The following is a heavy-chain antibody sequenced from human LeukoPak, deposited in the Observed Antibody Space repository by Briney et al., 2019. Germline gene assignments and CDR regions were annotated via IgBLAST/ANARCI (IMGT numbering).Heavy chain of an antibody. D-gene: IGHD3-22*01. Sequence: GGSLRLSCAASGFXFSDYYMSWIRQAPGKGLEWVSYISSSSSYTNYADSVKGRFTISRDNAKNSLYLQMNSLRAEDTAVYYCAREVVITKGWFDPWGQGTLVTVSS. CDR3: AREVVITKGWFDP. J-gene: IGHJ5*02. CDR2: ISSSSSYT. CDR1: GFXFSDYY. V-gene: IGHV3-11*05.